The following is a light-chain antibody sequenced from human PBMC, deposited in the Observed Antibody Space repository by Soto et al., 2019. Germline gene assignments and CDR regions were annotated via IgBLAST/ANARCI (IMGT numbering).Light chain of an antibody. V-gene: IGKV3-20*01. CDR1: QSVDSTY. J-gene: IGKJ1*01. CDR2: GAS. Sequence: EVVLTQSPDTLSLSPGERATLFCRASQSVDSTYLGWYQQKPGQAPRLLIYGASNRATGIPDRFSGSGSGTDFTLTIARLEPEDFAVYYCQVYGSSSRTFGQGTKVEVK. CDR3: QVYGSSSRT.